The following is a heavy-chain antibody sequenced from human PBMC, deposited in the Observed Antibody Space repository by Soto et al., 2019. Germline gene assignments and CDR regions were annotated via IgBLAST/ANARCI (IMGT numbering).Heavy chain of an antibody. Sequence: QVQLVQSGAEVKKPGASVKVSCKASGYTFTTYVMHWVRQAPGQRLEWMGWINAGNDNTKYSEKFQGRVTITRDTSVSKVYMELSRLSSEDTAVYYCARVGHYYYGMDVWGQGTTVTVSS. D-gene: IGHD3-3*01. CDR1: GYTFTTYV. CDR2: INAGNDNT. J-gene: IGHJ6*02. V-gene: IGHV1-3*01. CDR3: ARVGHYYYGMDV.